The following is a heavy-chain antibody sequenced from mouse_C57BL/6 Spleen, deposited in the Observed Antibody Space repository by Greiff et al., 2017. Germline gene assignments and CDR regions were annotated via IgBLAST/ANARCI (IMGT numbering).Heavy chain of an antibody. CDR2: LDPSDSYT. CDR3: ARWRFITTVVAHWYFDV. Sequence: QVHVKQPGAELVKPGASVQLSCKASGYTFTSYWMQWVKQRPRPGLEWIGELDPSDSYTNSNQKFKGKATLTVDTSSSTGYMQLSSLTSEDSAVYYCARWRFITTVVAHWYFDVGGTGTTGTVSS. CDR1: GYTFTSYW. D-gene: IGHD1-1*01. V-gene: IGHV1-50*01. J-gene: IGHJ1*03.